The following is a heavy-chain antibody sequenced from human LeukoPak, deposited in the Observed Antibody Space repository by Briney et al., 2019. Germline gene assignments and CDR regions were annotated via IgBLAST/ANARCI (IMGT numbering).Heavy chain of an antibody. D-gene: IGHD6-25*01. Sequence: QPGGSLRLSCAASGFTFSSYAMHWVRQAPGKGLEYVSAISSNGGTTYYAKSVKGRFTISRDNSKNTLYLQMGSLRAEDMAVYYCARDLSYSSGSKGYWGQGTLVTVSS. CDR3: ARDLSYSSGSKGY. CDR2: ISSNGGTT. CDR1: GFTFSSYA. V-gene: IGHV3-64*01. J-gene: IGHJ4*02.